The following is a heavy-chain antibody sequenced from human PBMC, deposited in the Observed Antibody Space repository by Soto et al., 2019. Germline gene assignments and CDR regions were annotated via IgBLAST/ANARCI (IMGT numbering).Heavy chain of an antibody. CDR2: ISAYNGNT. D-gene: IGHD2-15*01. V-gene: IGHV1-18*01. CDR1: GYTFTSYG. Sequence: ASVKVSCKASGYTFTSYGISWVRQAPGQGLEWMGWISAYNGNTNYAQKLQGRVTMTTDTSTSTAYMELRSLGSDDTAVYYCARALRYCSGGSCAPFYYGMDVWGQGTTVTVSS. CDR3: ARALRYCSGGSCAPFYYGMDV. J-gene: IGHJ6*02.